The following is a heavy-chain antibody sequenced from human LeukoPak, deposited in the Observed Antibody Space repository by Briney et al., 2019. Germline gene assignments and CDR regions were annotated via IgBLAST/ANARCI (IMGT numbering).Heavy chain of an antibody. CDR2: IDPSDSYI. Sequence: GESLKISCKGSGYSFTSYWISWVRQMPGKGLEWMGRIDPSDSYINYSPSFQGHVTISADKSINTAYLQWSSPKASDTAMYFCARRSWGAGSYYEYYYGMDVWGQGTTVTVSS. D-gene: IGHD3-10*01. J-gene: IGHJ6*01. V-gene: IGHV5-10-1*01. CDR1: GYSFTSYW. CDR3: ARRSWGAGSYYEYYYGMDV.